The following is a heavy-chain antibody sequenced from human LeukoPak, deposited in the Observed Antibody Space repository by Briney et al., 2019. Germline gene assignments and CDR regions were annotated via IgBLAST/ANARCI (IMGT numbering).Heavy chain of an antibody. CDR1: GYTFTSYD. D-gene: IGHD6-19*01. J-gene: IGHJ4*02. CDR2: MNPNSGNT. CDR3: AREPGIAVAGKGDY. Sequence: ASVKVSCEASGYTFTSYDINWVRQATGQGLEWMGWMNPNSGNTGYAQKFQGRVTMTRNTSISTAYMELSSLRSEDTAVYYCAREPGIAVAGKGDYWGQGTLVTVSS. V-gene: IGHV1-8*01.